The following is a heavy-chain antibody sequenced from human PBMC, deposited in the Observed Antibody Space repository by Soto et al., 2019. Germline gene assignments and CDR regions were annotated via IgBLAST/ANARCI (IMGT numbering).Heavy chain of an antibody. D-gene: IGHD2-2*02. Sequence: GGSLRLSCAASGFTFSSYSMNWVRQAPGKGLEWVSSISSSSSYIYYADSVKGRFTISRDNAKNSLYLQMNSLRAEDTAVYYCERDPWCSSTSCYTGFDYWGQGTLVTVSS. CDR2: ISSSSSYI. J-gene: IGHJ4*02. CDR1: GFTFSSYS. CDR3: ERDPWCSSTSCYTGFDY. V-gene: IGHV3-21*01.